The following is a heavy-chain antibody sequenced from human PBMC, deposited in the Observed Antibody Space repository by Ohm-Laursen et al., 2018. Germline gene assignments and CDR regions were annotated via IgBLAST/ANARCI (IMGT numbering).Heavy chain of an antibody. CDR3: ARGDAYGFDY. V-gene: IGHV1-18*01. CDR1: GYTFDSFG. CDR2: IITYSAQT. Sequence: ASVTVSYNASGYTFDSFGITCVRQPPGQGLEWIGWIITYSAQTKYAPKLQGRVTMTTDTSTSTAYKGVRGLRSDDTAGYYCARGDAYGFDYWGQGTLVTVSS. J-gene: IGHJ4*02. D-gene: IGHD3-10*01.